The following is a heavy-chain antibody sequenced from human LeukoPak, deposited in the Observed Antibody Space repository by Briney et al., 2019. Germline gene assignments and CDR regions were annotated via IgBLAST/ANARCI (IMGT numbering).Heavy chain of an antibody. CDR1: GFTFSSYSM. J-gene: IGHJ6*03. D-gene: IGHD2-21*01. CDR3: ARVASSVGNSLSYMDV. V-gene: IGHV4-4*02. Sequence: GSLRLSCAASGFTFSSYSMNWVRQAPGKGLEWIGEIYLNGMTNYNPSLKSRVIISRDESTNQFSLTLISVTATDTAVYYCARVASSVGNSLSYMDVWGKGTTVTV. CDR2: IYLNGMT.